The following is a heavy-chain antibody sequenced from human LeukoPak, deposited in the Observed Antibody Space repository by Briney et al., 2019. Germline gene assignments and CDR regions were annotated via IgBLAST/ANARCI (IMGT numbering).Heavy chain of an antibody. J-gene: IGHJ4*02. Sequence: GGSLRLSCAASGFTFSTSGMHWVRQAQGKGLEWVAVIWYDGSNKYYADSVRGRFTISRDNSKNTLYLQMSSLRAEDTAVYYCARPGIAVDLRGFDYWGQGTLVTVSS. CDR1: GFTFSTSG. D-gene: IGHD6-19*01. CDR3: ARPGIAVDLRGFDY. V-gene: IGHV3-33*01. CDR2: IWYDGSNK.